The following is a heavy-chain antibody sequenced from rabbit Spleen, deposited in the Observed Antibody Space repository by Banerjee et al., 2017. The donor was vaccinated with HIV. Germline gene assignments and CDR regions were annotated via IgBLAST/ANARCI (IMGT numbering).Heavy chain of an antibody. J-gene: IGHJ6*01. CDR1: GFSFSTSYY. D-gene: IGHD6-1*01. CDR2: IYTGSGST. CDR3: ARRNAYYAL. V-gene: IGHV1S45*01. Sequence: QEQLEESGGDLVKPEGSLTLTCTASGFSFSTSYYMCWVRQAPGKGLEWIGCIYTGSGSTYYASWAKGRFTISKTSATTVTLQLNSLTVADTATYFCARRNAYYALWGPGTLVTVS.